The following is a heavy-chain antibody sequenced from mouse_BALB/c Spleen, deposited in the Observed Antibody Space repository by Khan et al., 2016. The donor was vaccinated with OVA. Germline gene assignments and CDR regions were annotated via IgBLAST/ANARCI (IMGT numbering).Heavy chain of an antibody. Sequence: QVQLKESGPGLVAPSQSLSITCTVSGFSLTDYAVSWIRQPPGKGLEWLGVIWGGGSKYYNSALKSRLSISKDNSKSQVFLKMNSLQTDDTAMYYWAKDPPYYAMDNWGQGTSVTVSS. CDR2: IWGGGSK. CDR3: AKDPPYYAMDN. V-gene: IGHV2-6-5*01. J-gene: IGHJ4*01. CDR1: GFSLTDYA.